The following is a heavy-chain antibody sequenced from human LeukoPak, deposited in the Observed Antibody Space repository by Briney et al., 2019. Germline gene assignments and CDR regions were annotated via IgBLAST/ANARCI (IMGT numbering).Heavy chain of an antibody. J-gene: IGHJ6*02. V-gene: IGHV3-49*04. CDR1: GFSLSNYW. D-gene: IGHD4-23*01. CDR3: TRDRMTTVVDYYYYGMDV. CDR2: IRSKAYGGTT. Sequence: PGGSLRLSCAASGFSLSNYWMSWVRQAPGKGLEWVGFIRSKAYGGTTGYAASVKGRFTISRDDSKSIAYLQMNSLKTEDTAVYYCTRDRMTTVVDYYYYGMDVWGQGTTVTVSS.